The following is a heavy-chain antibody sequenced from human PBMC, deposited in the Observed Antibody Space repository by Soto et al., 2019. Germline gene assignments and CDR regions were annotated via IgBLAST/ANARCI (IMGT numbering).Heavy chain of an antibody. CDR2: IYYSGST. V-gene: IGHV4-39*01. D-gene: IGHD5-12*01. Sequence: TSETLSLTCTVSGGSISSSSYYWGWIRQPPGKGLEWIGSIYYSGSTYYNPSLKSRVTISVDTSKNQFSLKLSSVTAADTAVYYCARLRMEGGSDIYGMDVWGQGTTVTVSS. J-gene: IGHJ6*02. CDR3: ARLRMEGGSDIYGMDV. CDR1: GGSISSSSYY.